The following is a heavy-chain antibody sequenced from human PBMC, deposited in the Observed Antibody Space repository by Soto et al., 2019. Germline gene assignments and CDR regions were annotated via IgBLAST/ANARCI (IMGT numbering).Heavy chain of an antibody. Sequence: ALSGTCTVSGGSISSGGYYWSWIRQHPGKGLEWIGYIYYSGSTYYNPSLKSRVTISVDTSKNQFSLKLSSVTAADTAVYYCARDRGIQLWGEWGQGTLVTVSS. D-gene: IGHD5-18*01. CDR1: GGSISSGGYY. CDR2: IYYSGST. V-gene: IGHV4-31*03. J-gene: IGHJ4*02. CDR3: ARDRGIQLWGE.